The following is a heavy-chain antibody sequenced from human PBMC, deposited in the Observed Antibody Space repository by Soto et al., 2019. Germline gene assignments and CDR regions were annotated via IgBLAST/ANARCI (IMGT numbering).Heavy chain of an antibody. CDR1: GFTFGSYA. J-gene: IGHJ4*02. CDR3: AREDSIIIPAVSDV. V-gene: IGHV3-23*01. D-gene: IGHD2-2*01. CDR2: ISGSGGST. Sequence: LXLSCAASGFTFGSYAMSWCHQAPGKGLEWVSAISGSGGSTYYADSVKGRFTISRDNSKNTLYLQMNSLRAEDTAVYYCAREDSIIIPAVSDVWAQGTLVTVSS.